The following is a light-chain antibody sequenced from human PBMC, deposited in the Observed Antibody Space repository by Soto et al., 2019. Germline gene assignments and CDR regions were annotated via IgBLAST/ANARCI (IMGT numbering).Light chain of an antibody. CDR3: QQYGRSRT. V-gene: IGKV3-20*01. J-gene: IGKJ1*01. CDR2: STS. CDR1: QSVGDTY. Sequence: EIVLTQSPGTLSLSTGERATLSCRASQSVGDTYLAWYQQKPGQAPRLLMYSTSIRATGIPDRFSGSGSGTDFTLTISRLEPEDFAVYYCQQYGRSRTFGQGTKVDIK.